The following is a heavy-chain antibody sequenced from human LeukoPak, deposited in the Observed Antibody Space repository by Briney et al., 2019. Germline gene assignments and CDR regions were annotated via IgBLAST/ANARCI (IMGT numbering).Heavy chain of an antibody. CDR3: ARVNGGNRYFDY. D-gene: IGHD4-23*01. J-gene: IGHJ4*02. CDR1: GFTVSSNY. V-gene: IGHV3-53*01. CDR2: IYSGGST. Sequence: AGGSLRLSCAASGFTVSSNYMSWVRQAPGKGLEWVSVIYSGGSTYYADSVKGRFTISRDNSKNTLYLQMNSLRAVDTAVYYCARVNGGNRYFDYWGQGTLVTVSS.